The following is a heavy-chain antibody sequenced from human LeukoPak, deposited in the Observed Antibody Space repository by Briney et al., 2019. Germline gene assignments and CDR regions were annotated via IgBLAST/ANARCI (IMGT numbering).Heavy chain of an antibody. J-gene: IGHJ2*01. D-gene: IGHD5-12*01. CDR1: GYTFSGSF. CDR2: IKPNSAGT. V-gene: IGHV1-2*02. CDR3: ARDRDIVATRFDL. Sequence: ASVRVSCTAPGYTFSGSFMHWVRQAPGQGLEWMGWIKPNSAGTRYAQKFQGRFTMTRDTSINTAYMELSWLTSDDTAVYYCARDRDIVATRFDLWGRGALVTVSS.